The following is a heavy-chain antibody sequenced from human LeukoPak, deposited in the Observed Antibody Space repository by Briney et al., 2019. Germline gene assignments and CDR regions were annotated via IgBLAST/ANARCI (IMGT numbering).Heavy chain of an antibody. Sequence: SSVKVSFKASGYTFTGYYMHWVRQAPGQGLEGMGWINPNSGGTNYAQKFQGRVTMTRDTFISTAYMELSRLRSGDTAVYYCARLPINLYYYGSGDFDYWGRGTLVTVSS. J-gene: IGHJ4*02. CDR1: GYTFTGYY. V-gene: IGHV1-2*02. CDR3: ARLPINLYYYGSGDFDY. D-gene: IGHD3-10*01. CDR2: INPNSGGT.